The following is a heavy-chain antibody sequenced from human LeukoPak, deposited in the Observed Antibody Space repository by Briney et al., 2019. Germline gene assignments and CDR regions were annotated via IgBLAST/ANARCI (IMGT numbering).Heavy chain of an antibody. D-gene: IGHD3-9*01. J-gene: IGHJ5*02. V-gene: IGHV4-34*01. CDR1: GGSFSGYY. CDR2: INHSGST. Sequence: SETLSLTCAVYGGSFSGYYWSWLRQRPGKGLEWMMEINHSGSTNYNPSLKSRVTISVDTSKNQFSLKLSSVTAADTAVYYCARGGPYYDILTGYYPDNWFDPWGQGTLVTVSS. CDR3: ARGGPYYDILTGYYPDNWFDP.